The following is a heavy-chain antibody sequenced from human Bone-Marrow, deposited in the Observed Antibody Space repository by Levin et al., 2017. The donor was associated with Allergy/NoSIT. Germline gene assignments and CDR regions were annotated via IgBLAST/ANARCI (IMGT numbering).Heavy chain of an antibody. J-gene: IGHJ4*02. D-gene: IGHD3-16*01. CDR3: ASVGVYDYAKLDY. CDR2: ISSSSSYT. V-gene: IGHV3-11*03. Sequence: GESLKISCAASGFTFSDYYMSWIRQAPGKGLEWVSYISSSSSYTNYADSVKGRFTISRDNAKNSLYLQMNSLRAEDTAVYYCASVGVYDYAKLDYWGQGTLVTVSS. CDR1: GFTFSDYY.